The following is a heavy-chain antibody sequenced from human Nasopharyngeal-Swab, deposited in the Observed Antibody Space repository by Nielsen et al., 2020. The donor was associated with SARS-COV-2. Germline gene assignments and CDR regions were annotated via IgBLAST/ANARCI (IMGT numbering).Heavy chain of an antibody. D-gene: IGHD3-10*01. CDR1: GFTFGDYA. J-gene: IGHJ5*02. Sequence: GESLKISCTASGFTFGDYAMSWVRQAPGKGLVWVSRINSDGSSTSYADSVKGRFTISRDNSKNTLFLQMHSLSAEDTAVYYCAKRADTLVRGVIDLWGQGTLVTVSS. CDR3: AKRADTLVRGVIDL. V-gene: IGHV3-74*01. CDR2: INSDGSST.